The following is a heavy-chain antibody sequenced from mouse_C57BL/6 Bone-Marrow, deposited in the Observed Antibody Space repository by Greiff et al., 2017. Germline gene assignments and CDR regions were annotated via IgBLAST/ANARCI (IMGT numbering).Heavy chain of an antibody. V-gene: IGHV1-50*01. CDR2: IDPSDSYT. J-gene: IGHJ4*01. D-gene: IGHD1-1*01. Sequence: QVQLQQSGAELVKPGASVKLSCKASGYTFTSYWMQWVKQRPGQGLEWIGEIDPSDSYTNYNQKFKGKATLTVDTSSSTAYMQLSSLTSEDSAVYYCARSFITTVVATDAMDYWGQGTSVTVSS. CDR1: GYTFTSYW. CDR3: ARSFITTVVATDAMDY.